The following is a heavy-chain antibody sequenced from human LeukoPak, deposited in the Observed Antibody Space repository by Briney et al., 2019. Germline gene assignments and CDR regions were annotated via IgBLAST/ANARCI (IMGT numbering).Heavy chain of an antibody. V-gene: IGHV4-59*05. Sequence: SETLSLTCAVYSGSFRGYYWSWIRQAPGKGLEWLGSIYSSGSTYYNSSLKSRVTISIDTSKNQVSLKMSSVTAADTAVYYCAKSGGYGLIDYWGQGTLVTVSS. CDR2: IYSSGST. CDR1: SGSFRGYY. CDR3: AKSGGYGLIDY. J-gene: IGHJ4*01. D-gene: IGHD6-25*01.